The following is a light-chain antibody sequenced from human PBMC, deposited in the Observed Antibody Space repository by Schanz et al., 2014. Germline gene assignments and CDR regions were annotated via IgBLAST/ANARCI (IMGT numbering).Light chain of an antibody. V-gene: IGKV3-20*01. J-gene: IGKJ5*01. Sequence: ETVLTQSPGTLSLSPGGRATLSCRASQSLDSTSLAWYQQKPGQAPRLLIYGASSRATGIPDRFSGSGSGTDFTLTISRLEPEDFAVYYCQHYDSSSLFTFGRGTRLEI. CDR2: GAS. CDR1: QSLDSTS. CDR3: QHYDSSSLFT.